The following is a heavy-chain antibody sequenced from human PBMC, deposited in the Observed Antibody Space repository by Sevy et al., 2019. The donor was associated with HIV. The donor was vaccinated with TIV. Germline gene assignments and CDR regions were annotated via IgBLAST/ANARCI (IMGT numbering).Heavy chain of an antibody. CDR1: GFTFSGYW. Sequence: GGSLRLSCAASGFTFSGYWMSWVRQAPGKGLEWVANIKQDGSEKYYVDSVKGRFTISTDNAKNSLYLQMNSLRAKDTAVYYCASGWNWFDPWGQGTLVTVSS. CDR3: ASGWNWFDP. V-gene: IGHV3-7*01. CDR2: IKQDGSEK. J-gene: IGHJ5*02. D-gene: IGHD6-19*01.